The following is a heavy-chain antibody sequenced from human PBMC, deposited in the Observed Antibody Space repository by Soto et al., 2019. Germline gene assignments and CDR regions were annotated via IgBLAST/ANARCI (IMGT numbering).Heavy chain of an antibody. V-gene: IGHV4-61*01. D-gene: IGHD6-6*01. CDR1: GGSVSSGSYY. CDR2: IYYSGST. Sequence: QVQLQESGPGLVKPSATLSLTCTVSGGSVSSGSYYWSWIRQPPGKGLEWIGYIYYSGSTSYNHSRQTRVTRSVDTAKNPISLKLSSVTAADTAVDDCESYYNSSSSLFGYWGQGTLVTVSS. J-gene: IGHJ4*02. CDR3: ESYYNSSSSLFGY.